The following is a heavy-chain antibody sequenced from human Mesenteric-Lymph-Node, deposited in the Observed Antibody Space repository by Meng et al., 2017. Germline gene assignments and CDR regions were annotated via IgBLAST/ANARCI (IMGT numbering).Heavy chain of an antibody. D-gene: IGHD3-22*01. CDR3: ASPGPYYYDSSGYRY. CDR1: GGTFSSYA. V-gene: IGHV1-69*13. Sequence: SVKVSCKASGGTFSSYAISWVRQAPGQGLEWMGGIIPIFGTANYAQKFQGRVTITADESTSTAYMELSSLRSEDTAVYYCASPGPYYYDSSGYRYWGQGTLVTVSS. J-gene: IGHJ4*02. CDR2: IIPIFGTA.